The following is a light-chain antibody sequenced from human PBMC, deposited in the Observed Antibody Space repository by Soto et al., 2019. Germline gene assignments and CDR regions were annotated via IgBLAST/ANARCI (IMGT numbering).Light chain of an antibody. CDR1: QSVYSN. Sequence: EIVMTQSPATLSVSPGARASLSCRASQSVYSNLAWYQQKPGQAPRLLIFGASTRATGIPARFSGSGSGTEFTLTISSLQYEDFAVYYCQKYNKWPLAFGQGTKVEIK. V-gene: IGKV3-15*01. J-gene: IGKJ1*01. CDR3: QKYNKWPLA. CDR2: GAS.